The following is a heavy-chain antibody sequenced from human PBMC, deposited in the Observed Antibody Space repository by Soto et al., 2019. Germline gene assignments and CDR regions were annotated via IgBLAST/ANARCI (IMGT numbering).Heavy chain of an antibody. CDR3: ARLEGLATISYYFDF. CDR1: GDTINSDKYY. D-gene: IGHD3-9*01. V-gene: IGHV4-39*01. CDR2: IYYRGNT. Sequence: SETLSLTCSVSGDTINSDKYYWGWIRQPPGKGLEWIGSIYYRGNTYYNPSLQTRVTISLDKSKSQFPLRLNSVTAADSAVYFCARLEGLATISYYFDFWGQGAQVTVSS. J-gene: IGHJ4*02.